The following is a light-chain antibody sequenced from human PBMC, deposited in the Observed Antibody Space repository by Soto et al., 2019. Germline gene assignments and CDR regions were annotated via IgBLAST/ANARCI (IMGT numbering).Light chain of an antibody. Sequence: DIQMTQSPSTLSASVGDRVTITCRASQSISSWLAWYQQKPGKAPKLLIYGASSLESGVPSRFRGGGSGTEFTLTITRLQPDDFATSYCQQYNSYSPAFGQGTK. J-gene: IGKJ1*01. CDR3: QQYNSYSPA. CDR1: QSISSW. CDR2: GAS. V-gene: IGKV1-5*01.